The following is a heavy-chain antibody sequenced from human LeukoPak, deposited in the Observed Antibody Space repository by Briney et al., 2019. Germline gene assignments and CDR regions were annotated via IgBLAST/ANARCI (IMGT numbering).Heavy chain of an antibody. D-gene: IGHD3-22*01. J-gene: IGHJ4*02. CDR1: GFTFSSYG. V-gene: IGHV3-30*02. Sequence: PGGSLRLSCAASGFTFSSYGMHWVRQAPGKGLEWVAFIRYDGSNKYYADSVKGRFTISRDNSKNTLYLQMNSLRAEDTAVYYCAKVPYYYDSSGLFDYWGQGTLVTVSS. CDR2: IRYDGSNK. CDR3: AKVPYYYDSSGLFDY.